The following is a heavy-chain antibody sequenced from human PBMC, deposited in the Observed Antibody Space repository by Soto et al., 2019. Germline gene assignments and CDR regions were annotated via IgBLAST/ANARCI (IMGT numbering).Heavy chain of an antibody. Sequence: XGPTLVNPPQTLPLTCTFSGFSLITSGMCVSWIRQPPGKALEWLALIDWDDDKYYSTSLKTRLTISKDTSKNQVVLTMTNMDPVDTATYYRARTRKYYDYVASSRHDAFDIWGQGTMVTVSS. CDR2: IDWDDDK. CDR3: ARTRKYYDYVASSRHDAFDI. CDR1: GFSLITSGMC. V-gene: IGHV2-70*01. J-gene: IGHJ3*02. D-gene: IGHD3-16*01.